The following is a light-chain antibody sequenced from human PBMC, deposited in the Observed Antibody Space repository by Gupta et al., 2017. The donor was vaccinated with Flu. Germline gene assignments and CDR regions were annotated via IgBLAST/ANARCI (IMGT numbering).Light chain of an antibody. V-gene: IGKV2-28*01. CDR2: LGS. Sequence: DIVMTQSPLSLPVTPGEPASISCRSSQSLLHSNGYNYLDWYLQKPGQSPQLLIYLGSNRASGVADWCGGSGGGKVCTLNISRVEDEVVGFYYCKQAQQTPITFGRGTRVEIK. CDR3: KQAQQTPIT. J-gene: IGKJ5*01. CDR1: QSLLHSNGYNY.